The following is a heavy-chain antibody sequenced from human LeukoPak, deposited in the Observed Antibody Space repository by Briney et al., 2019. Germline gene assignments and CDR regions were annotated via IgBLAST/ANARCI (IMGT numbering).Heavy chain of an antibody. D-gene: IGHD6-13*01. CDR2: IKQDGSEK. J-gene: IGHJ4*02. V-gene: IGHV3-7*01. CDR3: ARDLAAGGPCNY. CDR1: GFTFSGYW. Sequence: GGSLRLSCAASGFTFSGYWMSWVRQAPGKGLEWVANIKQDGSEKYYVDSVRGRFTISRDNAKNSLSLQMDSLRVEDTAVYYCARDLAAGGPCNYWGQGTLVTVSS.